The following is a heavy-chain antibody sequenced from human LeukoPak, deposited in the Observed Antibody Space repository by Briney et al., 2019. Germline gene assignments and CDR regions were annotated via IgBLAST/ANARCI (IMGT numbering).Heavy chain of an antibody. D-gene: IGHD4-11*01. CDR2: ISSDGSNK. J-gene: IGHJ4*02. CDR3: ARGRDITTVTTPDY. V-gene: IGHV3-30-3*01. Sequence: PGGSLSPSCAAPGSTLRSYATPWVRQATGKGLDWVAVISSDGSNKYYAGSVKGRFTISRDNSKNTLYLQMNSLRAEDTAVYYCARGRDITTVTTPDYWGQGTLVTVSS. CDR1: GSTLRSYA.